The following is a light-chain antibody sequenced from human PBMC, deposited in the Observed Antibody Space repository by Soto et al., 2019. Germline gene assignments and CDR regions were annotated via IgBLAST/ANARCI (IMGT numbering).Light chain of an antibody. V-gene: IGKV3-15*01. CDR3: QQYNNWPYT. J-gene: IGKJ2*01. CDR1: QSVSNN. CDR2: GAS. Sequence: EIVMTQSPATLSVSPGETATLSCGASQSVSNNLAWYQQKPGQAPRLLIYGASTRATGIPARFSGSGSGTEFTLTISSLQSEDFAVYYCQQYNNWPYTFGQGTKLEIK.